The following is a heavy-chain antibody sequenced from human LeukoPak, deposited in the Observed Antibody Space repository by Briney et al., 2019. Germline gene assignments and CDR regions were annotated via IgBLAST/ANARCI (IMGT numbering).Heavy chain of an antibody. V-gene: IGHV1-8*01. CDR1: GDTFTSYD. J-gene: IGHJ5*02. CDR2: MNPNSGNT. D-gene: IGHD2-2*01. Sequence: ASVKVSCKASGDTFTSYDINWVRQATGQGLEWMGWMNPNSGNTGYAQKFQGRVTMTRNTSISTAYMELSSLRSEDTAVYYCAREGVYCSSTSCYGFGWFDPWGQGTLVTVSS. CDR3: AREGVYCSSTSCYGFGWFDP.